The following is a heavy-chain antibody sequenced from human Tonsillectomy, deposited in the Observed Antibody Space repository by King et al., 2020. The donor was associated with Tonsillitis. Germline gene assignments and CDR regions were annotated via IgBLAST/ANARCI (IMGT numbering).Heavy chain of an antibody. Sequence: QLQESGSGLVKPSQTLSLTCAVSGGSISSGGYSWSWIRQPPGKGLEWIGYIYHSGSTYYNPSLKSRVTISVDRSKNQFSLKLSSVTAADTAVYYCARGPGLGAFDIWGQGTMVTVSS. CDR3: ARGPGLGAFDI. CDR1: GGSISSGGYS. CDR2: IYHSGST. V-gene: IGHV4-30-2*01. J-gene: IGHJ3*02.